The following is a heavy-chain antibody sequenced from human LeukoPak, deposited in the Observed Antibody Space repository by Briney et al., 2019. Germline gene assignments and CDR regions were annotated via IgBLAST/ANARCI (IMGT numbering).Heavy chain of an antibody. J-gene: IGHJ5*02. V-gene: IGHV3-11*04. D-gene: IGHD6-19*01. CDR2: ISGSGLSA. Sequence: KPGGSLRLSCAASGFTFSDYYMGWIRQAPGQGLQWISYISGSGLSAYYADSVKGRFIVSRDNAKNSLYLQMNSLRAEDTAVYYCARAKIAVAGGGNWFDPWGQGTLVTVSS. CDR3: ARAKIAVAGGGNWFDP. CDR1: GFTFSDYY.